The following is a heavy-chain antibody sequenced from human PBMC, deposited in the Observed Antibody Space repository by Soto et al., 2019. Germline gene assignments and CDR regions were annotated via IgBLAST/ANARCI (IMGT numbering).Heavy chain of an antibody. CDR3: AREGYCSSTSCSSPLYSYYYYGMDV. V-gene: IGHV1-18*01. J-gene: IGHJ6*02. CDR1: GYTFTSYG. CDR2: ISAYNGNT. D-gene: IGHD2-2*01. Sequence: ASVKVSCKASGYTFTSYGISWVRQAPGQGREWMGWISAYNGNTNYAQKLQGRVTMTTDTSTSTAYMELRSLRSDDTAVYYCAREGYCSSTSCSSPLYSYYYYGMDVWGQGTTVTVSS.